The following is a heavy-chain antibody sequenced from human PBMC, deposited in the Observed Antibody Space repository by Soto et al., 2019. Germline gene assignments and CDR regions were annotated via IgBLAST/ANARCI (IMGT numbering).Heavy chain of an antibody. Sequence: PSETLSLTCAVYGGSFSGYYWSWIRQPPGKGLEWIGEINHSGSTNYNPSLKSRVTISVDTSKNQFSLKLSSVTAADTAVYYCARKILWFGELFYYYYGMDVWGQGTTLTVSS. D-gene: IGHD3-10*01. CDR3: ARKILWFGELFYYYYGMDV. CDR2: INHSGST. J-gene: IGHJ6*02. CDR1: GGSFSGYY. V-gene: IGHV4-34*01.